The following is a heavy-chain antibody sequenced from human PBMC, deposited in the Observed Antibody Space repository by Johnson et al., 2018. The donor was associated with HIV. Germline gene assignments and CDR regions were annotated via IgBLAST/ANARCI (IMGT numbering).Heavy chain of an antibody. D-gene: IGHD5-24*01. CDR3: ARDSIEMATKSEDAFDI. CDR2: VTGTGGDT. V-gene: IGHV3-23*04. J-gene: IGHJ3*02. Sequence: VQLVESGGGLVKPGGSLRLSCAASGFTFSSYGMSWVRQAPGKGLEWVSGVTGTGGDTYYAESVKGRFTISRDNSKNTLYLQMNSLRAEDTAVYYCARDSIEMATKSEDAFDIWGQGTMVTVSS. CDR1: GFTFSSYG.